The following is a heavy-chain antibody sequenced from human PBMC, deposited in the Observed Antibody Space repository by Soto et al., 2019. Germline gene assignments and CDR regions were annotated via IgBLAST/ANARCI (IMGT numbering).Heavy chain of an antibody. CDR2: ISSGSSTI. V-gene: IGHV3-48*01. CDR3: ATDLSGGVINKPCDY. Sequence: EVQLVEAGGGLVQPGGSLRLSCTASGFTFSYYSLNWVRQGPGKGLEWVAHISSGSSTINYAESVRSRCTITRDDANDSLYLQMNSLRAEDTAIYYCATDLSGGVINKPCDYWGQGTLVTVSS. CDR1: GFTFSYYS. J-gene: IGHJ4*02. D-gene: IGHD3-3*01.